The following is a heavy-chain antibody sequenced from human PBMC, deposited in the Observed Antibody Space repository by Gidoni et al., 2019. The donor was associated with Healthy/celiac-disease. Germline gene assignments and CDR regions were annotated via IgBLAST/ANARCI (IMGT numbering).Heavy chain of an antibody. CDR1: GDSVSSNRAA. V-gene: IGHV6-1*01. CDR3: ARDIYDSSGWYFDL. CDR2: TYQRYKWYN. D-gene: IGHD3-22*01. Sequence: QLQLQQSGPGLVKPSPTLSLTCSISGDSVSSNRAAWNWIRPSASRGLEWLGRTYQRYKWYNDYAVSVKSRITINPDTSKNQFSLQLNSVNPEDTAVYYCARDIYDSSGWYFDLWGRGTLVTVSS. J-gene: IGHJ2*01.